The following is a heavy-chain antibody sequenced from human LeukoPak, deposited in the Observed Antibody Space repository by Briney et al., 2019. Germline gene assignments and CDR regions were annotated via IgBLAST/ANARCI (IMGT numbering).Heavy chain of an antibody. CDR1: GFTFSTYS. CDR3: ARDLGGSYPAGAFDI. Sequence: GGSLRLSCAASGFTFSTYSMNWVRQAPGKGLEWVSSIASSSNIYYADSVKGRFTISRDNAKNSLYLQMNSLRAEDTAVYYCARDLGGSYPAGAFDIWGQGTMVTVSS. V-gene: IGHV3-21*01. CDR2: IASSSNI. D-gene: IGHD1-26*01. J-gene: IGHJ3*02.